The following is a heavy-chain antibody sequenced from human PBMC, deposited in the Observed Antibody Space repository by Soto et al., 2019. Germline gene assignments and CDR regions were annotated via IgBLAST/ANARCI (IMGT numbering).Heavy chain of an antibody. J-gene: IGHJ4*02. V-gene: IGHV3-11*05. CDR3: ARPTRFPGD. D-gene: IGHD3-16*01. Sequence: QVQLVESGGNLVQPGGSLRLSCVASGFTFKDYYRTWFRQAQGKGLEFVSYISGSGSDPTYADSVKGRFTISRDNAKNSLYLQMNNLRVDDTAVYYWARPTRFPGDWGQGTLVTVSS. CDR1: GFTFKDYY. CDR2: ISGSGSDP.